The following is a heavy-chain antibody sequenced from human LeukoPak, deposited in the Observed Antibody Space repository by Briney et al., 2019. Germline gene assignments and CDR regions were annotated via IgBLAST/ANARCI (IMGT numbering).Heavy chain of an antibody. V-gene: IGHV3-9*01. CDR3: AKDKQGGDYYDSSGSFDY. Sequence: GGSLRLSCAASGFTFDDYAMHCVRHAPGKGLEWVSGISWSSGSIGYADSVKGRFTISRDNAKNSLYLQMNSLRAEDTALYYCAKDKQGGDYYDSSGSFDYWGQGTLVTVSS. CDR2: ISWSSGSI. J-gene: IGHJ4*02. D-gene: IGHD3-22*01. CDR1: GFTFDDYA.